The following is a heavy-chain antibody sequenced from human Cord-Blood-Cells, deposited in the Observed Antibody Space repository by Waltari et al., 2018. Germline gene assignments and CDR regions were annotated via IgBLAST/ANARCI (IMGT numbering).Heavy chain of an antibody. CDR2: INHSGST. Sequence: QVQLQQWGAGLLKPSETLSLTCAVYGGSFSGYYWSWIRQPPGKGLEWIGEINHSGSTNYNPSLESRVTISVDTSKNQFSLKLSSVTAADTAVYYCASLKNYNWFDPWGQGTLVTVSS. CDR3: ASLKNYNWFDP. CDR1: GGSFSGYY. D-gene: IGHD1-7*01. V-gene: IGHV4-34*01. J-gene: IGHJ5*02.